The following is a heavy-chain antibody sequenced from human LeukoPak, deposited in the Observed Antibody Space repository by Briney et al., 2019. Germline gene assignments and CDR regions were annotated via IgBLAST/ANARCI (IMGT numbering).Heavy chain of an antibody. V-gene: IGHV3-66*01. D-gene: IGHD3-22*01. Sequence: GGSLRLSCAASGFTVSSNHMSWVRQAPGKGLEWVSVIYSGGSTYYADSVKGRFTISRDNSKNTVDLQMNSLRAEDTAVYYCARGHDYDSSVAYWGQGTLVTVSS. CDR3: ARGHDYDSSVAY. J-gene: IGHJ4*02. CDR2: IYSGGST. CDR1: GFTVSSNH.